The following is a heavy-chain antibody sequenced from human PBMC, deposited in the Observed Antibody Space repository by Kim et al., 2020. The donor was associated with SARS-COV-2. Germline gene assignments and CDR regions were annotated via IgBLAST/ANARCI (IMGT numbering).Heavy chain of an antibody. CDR2: ISGSGGST. CDR1: GFTFSSYA. V-gene: IGHV3-23*01. CDR3: AKDPGMIVVVTLGYYFDY. D-gene: IGHD3-22*01. Sequence: GGSLRLSCAASGFTFSSYAMSWVRQAPGKGLEWVSAISGSGGSTYYADSVKGRFTISRDNSKNTLYLQMNSLRAEDTAVYYCAKDPGMIVVVTLGYYFDYWGQGTLVTVSS. J-gene: IGHJ4*02.